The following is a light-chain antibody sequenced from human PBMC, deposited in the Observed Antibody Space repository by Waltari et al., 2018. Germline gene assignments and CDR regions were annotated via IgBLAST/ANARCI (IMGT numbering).Light chain of an antibody. V-gene: IGKV1D-12*01. CDR3: QQANSFPHT. CDR1: QGVNNW. J-gene: IGKJ4*01. Sequence: DVQMTQSPSSVSASVGDRVTITCRASQGVNNWLAWYQQKPGKAPKLLIYAASSLESGVPSRFSGSGSGTDFTLTINGLQPEDFATYYCQQANSFPHTFGGGTKVEIK. CDR2: AAS.